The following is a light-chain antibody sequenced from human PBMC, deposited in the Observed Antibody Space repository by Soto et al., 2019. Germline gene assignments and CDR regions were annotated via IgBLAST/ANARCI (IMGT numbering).Light chain of an antibody. CDR2: GAS. J-gene: IGKJ1*01. V-gene: IGKV3-20*01. Sequence: EIVLTQSPATLSLSPGERATLSCRASQSVSSSYLAWYQQKPGQAPRLLICGASSRATGIPDRFSGSGSGTDFTLTISRLEPEDFAVYYCQQYGSSPLTFGQGTKVEIK. CDR1: QSVSSSY. CDR3: QQYGSSPLT.